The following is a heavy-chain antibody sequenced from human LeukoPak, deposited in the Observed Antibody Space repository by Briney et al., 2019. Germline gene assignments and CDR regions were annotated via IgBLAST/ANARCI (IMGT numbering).Heavy chain of an antibody. CDR1: GFTFSSYG. CDR2: ISYDGSNK. Sequence: GGSLRLSCAASGFTFSSYGMHWVRQAPGKGLEWVAVISYDGSNKYYADSVKGRFTISRDNSKNTLYLQMNSLRAEDTAVYYCASLWASGSSIKRLSFDYWGQGTLVTVSS. CDR3: ASLWASGSSIKRLSFDY. J-gene: IGHJ4*02. D-gene: IGHD1-26*01. V-gene: IGHV3-30*03.